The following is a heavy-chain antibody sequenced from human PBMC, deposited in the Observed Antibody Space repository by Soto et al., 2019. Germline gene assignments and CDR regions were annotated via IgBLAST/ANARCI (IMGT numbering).Heavy chain of an antibody. CDR2: IIPIFGTA. Sequence: QVQLVQSGAEVKKPGSSVKVSCKASGGTFSSYAISWVRQAPGQGLEWMGGIIPIFGTANYAQKFQGSVTIIADESTSTADTVLRSRRSEDTAAYYCAREGPPTATTPYYYYYGMGVWGQGTTVTVSS. D-gene: IGHD4-17*01. V-gene: IGHV1-69*01. J-gene: IGHJ6*02. CDR3: AREGPPTATTPYYYYYGMGV. CDR1: GGTFSSYA.